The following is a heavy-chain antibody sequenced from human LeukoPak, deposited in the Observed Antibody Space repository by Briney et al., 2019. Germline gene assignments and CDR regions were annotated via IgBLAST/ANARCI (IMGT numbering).Heavy chain of an antibody. J-gene: IGHJ4*02. CDR3: ARVFARGGEISGSYYYY. Sequence: SVKVSCKASPGTVSSYAISWVRQAPGQGLEWMGGIIPMFGTANYAQKFQRRVTITTEESTSTAYMELSSLGSEDTAMYYCARVFARGGEISGSYYYYWGQGTLVTVSS. V-gene: IGHV1-69*05. D-gene: IGHD1-26*01. CDR1: PGTVSSYA. CDR2: IIPMFGTA.